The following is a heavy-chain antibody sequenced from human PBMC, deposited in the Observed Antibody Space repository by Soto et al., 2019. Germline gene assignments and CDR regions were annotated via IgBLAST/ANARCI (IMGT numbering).Heavy chain of an antibody. Sequence: QVQLQESGPGLVKPSQTLSLTCTVSGGSISSGGYYWSWIRQHPGKGLEWIGYIYYSGSTYYNPSLKRRVTISVDTSKNQFSLKLSSVTAADTAVYYCARGPPERVVPAFDIWGQGTMVTVSS. CDR1: GGSISSGGYY. CDR3: ARGPPERVVPAFDI. J-gene: IGHJ3*02. V-gene: IGHV4-31*03. CDR2: IYYSGST. D-gene: IGHD3-3*01.